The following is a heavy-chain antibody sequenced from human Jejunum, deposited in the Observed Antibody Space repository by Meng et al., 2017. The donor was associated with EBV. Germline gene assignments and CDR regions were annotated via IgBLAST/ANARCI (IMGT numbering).Heavy chain of an antibody. J-gene: IGHJ4*02. D-gene: IGHD4-11*01. Sequence: EVQLVESGGGLVQPGGSLRLSCAASGFTFSNYWMHWVRQAPGKGLEWVSRISGDGSTTHYADSVKGRFTISRDNAKSTLYLQMNSLTAEDTAVYYCARNYRDYWGQGTLVTVDS. V-gene: IGHV3-74*01. CDR2: ISGDGSTT. CDR1: GFTFSNYW. CDR3: ARNYRDY.